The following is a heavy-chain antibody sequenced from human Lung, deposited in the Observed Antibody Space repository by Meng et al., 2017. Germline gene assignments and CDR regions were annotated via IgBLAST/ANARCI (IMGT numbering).Heavy chain of an antibody. V-gene: IGHV4-34*01. CDR2: INHSGST. D-gene: IGHD4-11*01. CDR3: ARGPTTMAHDFDY. Sequence: QVQLQQWGAGLLKPSETLSLTCVVSGGSFSDYYGSWIRQPPGKGLEWIGEINHSGSTNYNPSLENRATISVDTSQNNLSLKLSSVTAADSAVYYCARGPTTMAHDFDYWGQGTLVTVSS. J-gene: IGHJ4*02. CDR1: GGSFSDYY.